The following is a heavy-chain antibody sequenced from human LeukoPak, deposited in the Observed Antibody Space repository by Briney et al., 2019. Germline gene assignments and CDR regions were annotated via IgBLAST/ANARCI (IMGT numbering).Heavy chain of an antibody. D-gene: IGHD6-19*01. Sequence: PSETLSLTCTVSGGSVSSGSYYWSWIRQPPGKGLEWIGYIYYSGSTNCNPSLKSRVTISVDTSKNQFSLKLSSVTAADTAVYYCARREVAGTKHFDYWGQGTLVTVSS. CDR2: IYYSGST. CDR3: ARREVAGTKHFDY. V-gene: IGHV4-61*01. J-gene: IGHJ4*02. CDR1: GGSVSSGSYY.